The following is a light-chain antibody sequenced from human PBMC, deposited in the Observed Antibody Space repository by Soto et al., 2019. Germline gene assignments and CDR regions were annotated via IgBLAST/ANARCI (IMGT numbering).Light chain of an antibody. Sequence: ETTLTQSPAFMSATPGDKVNISCKASQDIDDAMNWYQQKPGEAAIFFIQEAASLVPGIPPRFSGSGYGTDFTLPINKIESENSAYYFCLQPDYFRGTFGEGNKVEIK. J-gene: IGKJ1*01. CDR1: QDIDDA. CDR2: EAA. V-gene: IGKV5-2*01. CDR3: LQPDYFRGT.